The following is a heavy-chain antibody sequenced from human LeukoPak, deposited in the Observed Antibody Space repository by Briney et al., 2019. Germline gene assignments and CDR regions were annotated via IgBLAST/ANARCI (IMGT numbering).Heavy chain of an antibody. CDR2: INHSGST. Sequence: GSLRLSCAASGFTFSSYAMSWVRQAPGKGLEWIGEINHSGSTNYNPSLKSRVTISVDTSKNQFSLKLSSVTAADTAVYYCARGPNDRSSGSPVGYWGQGTLVTVSS. V-gene: IGHV4-34*01. CDR3: ARGPNDRSSGSPVGY. D-gene: IGHD6-19*01. J-gene: IGHJ4*02. CDR1: GFTFSSYA.